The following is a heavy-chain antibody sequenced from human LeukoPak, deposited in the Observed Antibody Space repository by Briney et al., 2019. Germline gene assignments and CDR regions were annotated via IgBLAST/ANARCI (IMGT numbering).Heavy chain of an antibody. V-gene: IGHV1-2*02. J-gene: IGHJ4*02. CDR1: GYTFTGYY. CDR2: INPNSGDT. D-gene: IGHD3-22*01. Sequence: GASVKVSCKASGYTFTGYYLHWVRQAPGQGLEWMGWINPNSGDTKYAQKFQSRVTMTRDTSITTAYMDLSRLRFDDTAIYYCARGFRLSDYYDSSGSDYWGQGTLVSVSS. CDR3: ARGFRLSDYYDSSGSDY.